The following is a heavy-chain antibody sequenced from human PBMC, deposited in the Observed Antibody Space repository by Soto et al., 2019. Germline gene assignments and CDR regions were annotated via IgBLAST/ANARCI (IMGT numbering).Heavy chain of an antibody. CDR1: GFTFSSYA. Sequence: QPGGSLRLSCAASGFTFSSYAMSWVRQAPGKGLEWVSAISGSGGSTYYADSVKGRFTISRDNSKNTLYLQMNSLRAEDTAVYYCAKGRVRYSSSFDYYYGMDVWGQGTTVTVSS. J-gene: IGHJ6*02. D-gene: IGHD6-13*01. CDR3: AKGRVRYSSSFDYYYGMDV. V-gene: IGHV3-23*01. CDR2: ISGSGGST.